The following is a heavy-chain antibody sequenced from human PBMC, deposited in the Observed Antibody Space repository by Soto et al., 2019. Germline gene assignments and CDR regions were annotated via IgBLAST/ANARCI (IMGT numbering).Heavy chain of an antibody. CDR1: GYSFTSYW. Sequence: PGESLKISCKGSGYSFTSYWISWVRQMPGKGLEWMGRIGPSDSYTNYSPSFQGHVTISADKSISTAYLQWSSLKASDTAMYYCARLPKALAYGSGPGDGMDVWGQGTTVTVSS. V-gene: IGHV5-10-1*01. CDR2: IGPSDSYT. J-gene: IGHJ6*02. CDR3: ARLPKALAYGSGPGDGMDV. D-gene: IGHD3-10*01.